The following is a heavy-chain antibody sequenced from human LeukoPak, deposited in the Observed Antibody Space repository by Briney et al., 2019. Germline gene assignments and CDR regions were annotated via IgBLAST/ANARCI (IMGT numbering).Heavy chain of an antibody. J-gene: IGHJ4*02. CDR3: ARVSLGWSLAYFDY. CDR1: GGSISIYY. D-gene: IGHD3-3*01. CDR2: IYYSGST. Sequence: SETLSLTCTVSGGSISIYYWSWIRQPPGKGLEWIGYIYYSGSTNYNPSLKSRVTISVDTSKNQFSLKLSSVTAADTAVYYCARVSLGWSLAYFDYWGQGTLVTVSS. V-gene: IGHV4-59*01.